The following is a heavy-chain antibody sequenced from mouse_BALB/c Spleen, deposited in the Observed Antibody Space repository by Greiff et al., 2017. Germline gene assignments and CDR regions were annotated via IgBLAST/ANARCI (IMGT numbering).Heavy chain of an antibody. CDR1: GFTFSSYY. V-gene: IGHV5-6-2*01. CDR2: INSNGGST. Sequence: EVKLMESGGGLVKLGGSLKLSCAASGFTFSSYYMSWVRQTPEKRLELVADINSNGGSTYYPDTVKGRFTISRDKAKNTLYLQMSSMKSEDTALYYCARQEGYDYDGYYAMDYWGQGTSVTVSS. CDR3: ARQEGYDYDGYYAMDY. J-gene: IGHJ4*01. D-gene: IGHD2-4*01.